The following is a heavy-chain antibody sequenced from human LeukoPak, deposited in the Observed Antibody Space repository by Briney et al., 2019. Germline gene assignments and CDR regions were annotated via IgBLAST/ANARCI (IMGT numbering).Heavy chain of an antibody. CDR1: GSSISTYY. J-gene: IGHJ5*02. V-gene: IGHV4-59*01. CDR2: IYSSGTT. CDR3: ARSIGVSNWFDP. D-gene: IGHD3-16*01. Sequence: SETLSLTCNVSGSSISTYYWSWIRQPPGKGLEWIGYIYSSGTTNYNPSVRSRVTISTDTSKSQIALKLSSVCAADTAVYYCARSIGVSNWFDPWGQGTQVTVSS.